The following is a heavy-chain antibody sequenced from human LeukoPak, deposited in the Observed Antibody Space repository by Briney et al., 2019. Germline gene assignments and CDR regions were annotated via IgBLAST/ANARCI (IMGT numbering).Heavy chain of an antibody. CDR1: GFTFSSCA. Sequence: PGRSLRLSCAASGFTFSSCAMHWVRQAPGKGLEWVAVISYDGSNKYYADSVKGRFTISRDNSKNTLYLQMNSLRAEDTAVYYCARGPERTGVGTRYYYDMDVWGQGTTVTVSS. CDR2: ISYDGSNK. J-gene: IGHJ6*02. V-gene: IGHV3-30-3*01. D-gene: IGHD2-8*01. CDR3: ARGPERTGVGTRYYYDMDV.